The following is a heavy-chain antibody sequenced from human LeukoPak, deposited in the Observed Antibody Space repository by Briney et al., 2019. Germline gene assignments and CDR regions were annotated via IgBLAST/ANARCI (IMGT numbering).Heavy chain of an antibody. CDR2: ISAYNGNT. CDR3: AREPVGPNWYFDL. CDR1: GYTFTSYG. Sequence: ASVKVSCKASGYTFTSYGISWVRQAPGQGLEWMGWISAYNGNTNYAQKLQGRVTMTTDTSTSTAYMELSSLRSEDTAVYYCAREPVGPNWYFDLWGRGTLVTVSS. D-gene: IGHD1-26*01. V-gene: IGHV1-18*01. J-gene: IGHJ2*01.